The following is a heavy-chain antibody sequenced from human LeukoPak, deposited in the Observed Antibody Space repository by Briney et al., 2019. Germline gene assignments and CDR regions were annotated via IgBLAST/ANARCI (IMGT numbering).Heavy chain of an antibody. V-gene: IGHV1-2*02. J-gene: IGHJ4*02. CDR1: GYTFTGYY. D-gene: IGHD3-10*01. CDR3: ARDGEYGSGSYSTDYFDY. Sequence: GASVKVSCKASGYTFTGYYMHWVRQAPGQGLEWMGWINPNSGGTNYAQKFQGRVTMTRDTSISTAYMELSRLRSDDTVVYYCARDGEYGSGSYSTDYFDYWGQGTLVTVSS. CDR2: INPNSGGT.